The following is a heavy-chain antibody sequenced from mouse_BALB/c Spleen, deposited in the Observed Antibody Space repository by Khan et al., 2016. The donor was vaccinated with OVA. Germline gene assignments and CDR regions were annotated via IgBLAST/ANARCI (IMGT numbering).Heavy chain of an antibody. CDR2: VNPNTDNI. CDR3: ASGYDFFAS. Sequence: VQLKQSGPDLVKPGASLKLSCKASGYSFTLYYMSWVKQSHGKSLVWIGRVNPNTDNINYNQEFKGKAILTVDKSSNPSYMELRRLTSEDSAVYFGASGYDFFASWGQGTLVTVSA. J-gene: IGHJ3*01. CDR1: GYSFTLYY. V-gene: IGHV1-26*01. D-gene: IGHD2-14*01.